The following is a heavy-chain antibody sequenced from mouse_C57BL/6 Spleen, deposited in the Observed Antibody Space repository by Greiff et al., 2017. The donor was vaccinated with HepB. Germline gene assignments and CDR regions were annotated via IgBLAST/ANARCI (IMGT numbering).Heavy chain of an antibody. CDR2: IYPGDGDT. V-gene: IGHV1-82*01. CDR1: GYAFSSSW. CDR3: ARGRLTKHMDY. Sequence: QVQLQQSGPELVKPGASVKISCKASGYAFSSSWMNWVKQRPGKGLEWIGRIYPGDGDTNYNGKFKGKATLTADKSSSTAYMQLSSLTSEDSAVYFCARGRLTKHMDYWGQGTSVTVSS. J-gene: IGHJ4*01. D-gene: IGHD2-4*01.